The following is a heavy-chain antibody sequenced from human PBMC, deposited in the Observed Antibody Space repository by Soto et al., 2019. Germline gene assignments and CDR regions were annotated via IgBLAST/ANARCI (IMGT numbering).Heavy chain of an antibody. CDR1: GYTLTELS. CDR3: ATANPGGYYGDY. J-gene: IGHJ4*02. D-gene: IGHD3-3*01. CDR2: FDFQQGET. V-gene: IGHV1-24*01. Sequence: QVQLVQSGAEVKQPGASVKVSCKVSGYTLTELSMHWVRQAPGKGLEWMGGFDFQQGETLYEQNFQGKVTMTGDTSTDTAYMGLSSLTSEDTAVYYCATANPGGYYGDYWGQGTLVTVSS.